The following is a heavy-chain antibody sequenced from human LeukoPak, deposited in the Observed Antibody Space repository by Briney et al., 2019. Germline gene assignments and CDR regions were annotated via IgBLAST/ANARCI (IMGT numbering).Heavy chain of an antibody. CDR2: IIPIFGTA. J-gene: IGHJ3*02. V-gene: IGHV1-69*13. CDR1: GGTFSSYA. CDR3: ARVLDYYDSSGYYYAGAFDI. D-gene: IGHD3-22*01. Sequence: EASVKVSCKASGGTFSSYAISWVRQAPGQGLEWMGRIIPIFGTANYAQKFQGRVTITADESTSTAYMELSSLRSEDTAVYYCARVLDYYDSSGYYYAGAFDIWGQGTMVTVSS.